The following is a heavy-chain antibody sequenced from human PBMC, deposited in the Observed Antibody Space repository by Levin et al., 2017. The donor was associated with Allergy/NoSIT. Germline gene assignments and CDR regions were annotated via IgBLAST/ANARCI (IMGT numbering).Heavy chain of an antibody. J-gene: IGHJ4*02. D-gene: IGHD6-13*01. CDR2: MKRDGSRI. Sequence: GGSLRLSCAASGFTFSNYWMTWVRQAPGKGLEWVANMKRDGSRIHYVDSVKGRFTISRDNAKNSLYLQMNSLRLEDTAMYYCARVSWVDEGIDSWGQGTLVTVSS. V-gene: IGHV3-7*01. CDR3: ARVSWVDEGIDS. CDR1: GFTFSNYW.